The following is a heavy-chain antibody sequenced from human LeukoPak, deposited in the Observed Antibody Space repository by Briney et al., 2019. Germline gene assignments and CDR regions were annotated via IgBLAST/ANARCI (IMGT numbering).Heavy chain of an antibody. D-gene: IGHD6-13*01. CDR3: ATSSSWYFWFDP. V-gene: IGHV3-23*01. J-gene: IGHJ5*02. CDR2: ISGSGGST. CDR1: GFTFSSYA. Sequence: GGSLRLSYASSGFTFSSYAISWVRQAPGKRLEWVSAISGSGGSTYYADSVKGRFTISRDNSKNTLYLQMNSLRAEDTAVYYCATSSSWYFWFDPWGQGTLVTVSS.